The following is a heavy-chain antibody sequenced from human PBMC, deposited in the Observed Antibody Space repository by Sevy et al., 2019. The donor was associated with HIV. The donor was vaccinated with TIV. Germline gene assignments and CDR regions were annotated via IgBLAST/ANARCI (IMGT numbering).Heavy chain of an antibody. J-gene: IGHJ6*02. Sequence: GGSLRLSCAASGFTFINHAMHWVRQAPGKGLEWVTVISYDGSNKYYADSVKGRFTISRDTSKSTVYLQMDSLRAEDTAMYYWARDLNSGYANYYYYGMDVWGQGTTVTVSS. CDR1: GFTFINHA. CDR3: ARDLNSGYANYYYYGMDV. CDR2: ISYDGSNK. V-gene: IGHV3-30*04. D-gene: IGHD5-12*01.